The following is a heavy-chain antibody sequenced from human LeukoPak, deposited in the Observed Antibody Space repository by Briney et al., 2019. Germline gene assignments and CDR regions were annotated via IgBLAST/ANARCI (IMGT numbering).Heavy chain of an antibody. CDR2: IRYDGSNK. Sequence: GGSLRLSCAASGVTFSTYGMHWARQAPGKGLEWVAFIRYDGSNKYYADSVKGRFTISRDNSKNTLYLQMNSLRAEDTAVYYCAKDALAVVSYDILTGDYWGQGTLVTVSS. J-gene: IGHJ4*02. V-gene: IGHV3-30*02. CDR1: GVTFSTYG. CDR3: AKDALAVVSYDILTGDY. D-gene: IGHD3-9*01.